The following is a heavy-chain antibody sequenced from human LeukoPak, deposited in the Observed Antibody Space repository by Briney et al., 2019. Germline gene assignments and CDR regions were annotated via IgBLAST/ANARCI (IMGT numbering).Heavy chain of an antibody. D-gene: IGHD1-26*01. CDR3: AKDLRPAWELLYYFDY. CDR2: IRGNGET. J-gene: IGHJ4*02. V-gene: IGHV3-23*01. CDR1: GLSFSSFV. Sequence: GGSLRLSCAAPGLSFSSFVMSWVRQGPARGLEWVSSIRGNGETFYAGSVKGRFTLSSDSSRNTVYFQLNNLRVDDTAIYYCAKDLRPAWELLYYFDYWGQGTLVTVSS.